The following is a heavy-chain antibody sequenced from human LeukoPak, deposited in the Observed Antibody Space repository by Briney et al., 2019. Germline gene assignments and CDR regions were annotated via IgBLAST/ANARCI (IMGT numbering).Heavy chain of an antibody. V-gene: IGHV5-51*01. D-gene: IGHD3-10*01. CDR2: IYPGDSDS. Sequence: GEAPLISCKGSGCSFPICWIAWVRQLPAKSLERMGAIYPGDSDSRYSPSSQGQTTISADKTISTAYLQWSSLKAADTAMYYGARRSTYGSGTNYLFDYWGQGTLVTVAS. J-gene: IGHJ4*02. CDR3: ARRSTYGSGTNYLFDY. CDR1: GCSFPICW.